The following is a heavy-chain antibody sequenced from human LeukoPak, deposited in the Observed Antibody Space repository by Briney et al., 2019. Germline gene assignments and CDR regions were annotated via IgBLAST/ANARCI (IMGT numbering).Heavy chain of an antibody. CDR2: ISSSSSYI. J-gene: IGHJ5*02. D-gene: IGHD1-26*01. V-gene: IGHV3-21*01. CDR3: ARDRSQELWFDP. CDR1: GFTFSSYS. Sequence: PGGSLRLSCAASGFTFSSYSMNWVRQAPGKGLEWVSSISSSSSYIYYADSVKGRFTISRDNAKNSLYLQMNSLRAEDTAVYYCARDRSQELWFDPWGQGTLVTVST.